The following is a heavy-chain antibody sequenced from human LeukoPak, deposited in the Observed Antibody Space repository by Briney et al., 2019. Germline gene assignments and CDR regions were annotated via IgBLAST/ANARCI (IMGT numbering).Heavy chain of an antibody. CDR3: ARATPATRWFGD. CDR1: GGSFSGYY. CDR2: INHSGST. D-gene: IGHD3-10*01. V-gene: IGHV4-34*01. J-gene: IGHJ4*02. Sequence: SETLSLTCAVYGGSFSGYYWSWISQPPGKGLEWIGEINHSGSTNYNPSLKSRVTISVDTSKNQFSLKLSSVTAADTAVYYCARATPATRWFGDWGQGTLVTVSS.